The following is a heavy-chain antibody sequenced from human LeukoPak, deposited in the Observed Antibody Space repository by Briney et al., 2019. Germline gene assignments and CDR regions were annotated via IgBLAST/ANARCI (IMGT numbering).Heavy chain of an antibody. CDR1: GYTFTSYD. J-gene: IGHJ4*02. CDR2: MNPNSGNT. D-gene: IGHD6-19*01. V-gene: IGHV1-8*01. CDR3: ARYVAVAGTVDY. Sequence: GASVKVSCKASGYTFTSYDINWVRQATGQGLEWMGWMNPNSGNTGYAQKFQGRVTMTRNPSISTAYMELSSLRSEDTAVYYCARYVAVAGTVDYWGQGTLVTVSS.